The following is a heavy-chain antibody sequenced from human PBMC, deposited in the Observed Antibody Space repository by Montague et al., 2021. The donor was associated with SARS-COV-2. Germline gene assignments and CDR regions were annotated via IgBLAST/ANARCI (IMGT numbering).Heavy chain of an antibody. D-gene: IGHD2-21*01. CDR2: ISSSSSYV. CDR1: GFTFSSYS. Sequence: SLRLSCAASGFTFSSYSMNWVRQAPGKGLEWVSSISSSSSYVYYTDSVKGRFTISRDNAKNSLYLQMNSLRAEDTAVYYCARARSIGNYYYGMDVWGQGTTLTVSS. J-gene: IGHJ6*02. CDR3: ARARSIGNYYYGMDV. V-gene: IGHV3-21*01.